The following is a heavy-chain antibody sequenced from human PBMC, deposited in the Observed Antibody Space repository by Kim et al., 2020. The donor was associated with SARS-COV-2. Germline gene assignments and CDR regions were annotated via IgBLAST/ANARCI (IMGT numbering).Heavy chain of an antibody. CDR3: AREGIAAAGTDFDY. J-gene: IGHJ4*02. Sequence: AQKFQGRVTMTRDTSTSTVYMELSSLRSEDTAVYYCAREGIAAAGTDFDYWGQGTLVTVSS. D-gene: IGHD6-13*01. V-gene: IGHV1-46*01.